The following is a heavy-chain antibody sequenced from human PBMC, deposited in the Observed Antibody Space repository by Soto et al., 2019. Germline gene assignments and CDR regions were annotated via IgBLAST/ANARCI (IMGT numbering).Heavy chain of an antibody. Sequence: GGSLRLSCAASGFTFSSYSMNWVRQAPGKGLEWVSSISSISSYIYYADSVKGRFTISRDNAKNSLYLQMNSLRVEDTAVYYCARDGGYDGFDYWGQGTLVTVSS. CDR2: ISSISSYI. D-gene: IGHD5-12*01. J-gene: IGHJ4*02. CDR3: ARDGGYDGFDY. V-gene: IGHV3-21*01. CDR1: GFTFSSYS.